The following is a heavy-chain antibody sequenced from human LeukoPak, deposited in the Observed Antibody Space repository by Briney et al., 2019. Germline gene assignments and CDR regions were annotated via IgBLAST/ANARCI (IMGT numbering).Heavy chain of an antibody. CDR2: IYYSGST. Sequence: SETLSLTCTVSGGSISSSSYYWGWIRQPPGKGLEWIGSIYYSGSTYYNPSLKSRVTMSVDTSKNQFSLKLSSVTAADTAVYYCARDQRGSYEYYFDYWGQGTLVTVSS. J-gene: IGHJ4*02. CDR1: GGSISSSSYY. CDR3: ARDQRGSYEYYFDY. D-gene: IGHD1-26*01. V-gene: IGHV4-39*07.